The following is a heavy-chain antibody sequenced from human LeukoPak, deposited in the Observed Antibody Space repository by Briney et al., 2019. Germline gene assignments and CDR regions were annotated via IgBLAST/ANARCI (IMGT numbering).Heavy chain of an antibody. Sequence: ASVKVSCKASGYTFTSYDINWVRQATGQGLEWMGWMNPNSGNAGYAQKFQGRVTMAGNTSISTAYMELSSLRSDDTAMYYFARAPPSRLLWFGEVGGYYFDDWGQGTLVTVSS. CDR3: ARAPPSRLLWFGEVGGYYFDD. J-gene: IGHJ4*02. D-gene: IGHD3-10*01. CDR1: GYTFTSYD. CDR2: MNPNSGNA. V-gene: IGHV1-8*01.